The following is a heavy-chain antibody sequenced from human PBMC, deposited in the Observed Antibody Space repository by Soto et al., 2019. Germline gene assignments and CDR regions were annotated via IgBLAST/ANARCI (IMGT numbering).Heavy chain of an antibody. CDR1: ECSFVGFC. Sequence: VVSLKDCCKGSECSFVGFCIRRVSQRPGKGLEWMGRIDPSDSYTNYSPSFQGHVTISADKSISTAYLQWSSLKASDTAMYYCARGAYLPSPYGMDVWGQGTTVTVSS. CDR2: IDPSDSYT. V-gene: IGHV5-10-1*01. D-gene: IGHD2-21*01. J-gene: IGHJ6*02. CDR3: ARGAYLPSPYGMDV.